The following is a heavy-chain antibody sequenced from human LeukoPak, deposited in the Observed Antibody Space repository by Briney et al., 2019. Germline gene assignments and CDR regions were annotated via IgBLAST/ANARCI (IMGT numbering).Heavy chain of an antibody. CDR2: ISENGDST. V-gene: IGHV3-23*01. CDR1: GCTFSGCA. J-gene: IGHJ4*02. D-gene: IGHD5-24*01. Sequence: GGSLRLSCAASGCTFSGCAITWVRQTRGKGREGVSSISENGDSTYYADSVKGRFTISRDNSRDTLYVQMHSLRAEDAAVYYCAKSPSEAQRGYFHHWGQGPLVRVSS. CDR3: AKSPSEAQRGYFHH.